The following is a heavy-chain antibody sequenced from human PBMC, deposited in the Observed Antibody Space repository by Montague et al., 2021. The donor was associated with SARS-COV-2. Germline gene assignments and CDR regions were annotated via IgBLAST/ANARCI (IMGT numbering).Heavy chain of an antibody. V-gene: IGHV4-38-2*02. CDR2: IFQSGTT. J-gene: IGHJ6*02. CDR1: GYSISDGYY. Sequence: SETLSLTCTVSGYSISDGYYWVWIRQPPGKGLEWFGNIFQSGTTYYNPSLERRSTMSVDTSKNQFSLKLSSVTAADTAVYYCAREHWGSYYDFWSGTNLSSDYPYYGMDVWGQGTPVTVSS. CDR3: AREHWGSYYDFWSGTNLSSDYPYYGMDV. D-gene: IGHD3-3*01.